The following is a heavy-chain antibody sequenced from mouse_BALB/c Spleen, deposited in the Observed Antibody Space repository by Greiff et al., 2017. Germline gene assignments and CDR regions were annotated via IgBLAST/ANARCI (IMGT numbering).Heavy chain of an antibody. Sequence: QVQLKESGPELVKPGASVKISCKASGYSFTSYYIHWVKQRPGQGLEWIGWIFPGSGNTKYNEKFKGKATLTADTSSSTAYMQLSSLTSEDSAVYFCARSSLYGSLDYWGQGTTLTVSS. CDR1: GYSFTSYY. V-gene: IGHV1-66*01. J-gene: IGHJ2*01. CDR2: IFPGSGNT. CDR3: ARSSLYGSLDY. D-gene: IGHD1-1*01.